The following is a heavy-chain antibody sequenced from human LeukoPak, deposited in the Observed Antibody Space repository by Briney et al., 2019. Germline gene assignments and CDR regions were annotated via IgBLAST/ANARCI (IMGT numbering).Heavy chain of an antibody. Sequence: ASVRVSCKASGYTLTGYYMHWVRQAPGQGLQVMGWINPNSGGTNFAQNFQGRVTMTSDTSINTAYMELTRLRYDDTAVYYCARTTGYTSSWSDGLDIWGQRTMVTVSS. CDR3: ARTTGYTSSWSDGLDI. CDR2: INPNSGGT. D-gene: IGHD6-13*01. V-gene: IGHV1-2*02. CDR1: GYTLTGYY. J-gene: IGHJ3*02.